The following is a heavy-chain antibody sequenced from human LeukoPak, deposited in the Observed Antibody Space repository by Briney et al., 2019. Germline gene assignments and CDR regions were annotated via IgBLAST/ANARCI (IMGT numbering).Heavy chain of an antibody. J-gene: IGHJ4*02. Sequence: NTSETLSLTCTVSGGSISSYYWSWIRQPPGKGLEWIGYIYYSGSTNYNPSLKSRVTISVDTSKNQFSLKLSSVTAADTAVYYCATSMARRYYGSGSYYHTTKGLVFDYWGQGTLVTVSS. D-gene: IGHD3-10*01. CDR1: GGSISSYY. V-gene: IGHV4-59*12. CDR3: ATSMARRYYGSGSYYHTTKGLVFDY. CDR2: IYYSGST.